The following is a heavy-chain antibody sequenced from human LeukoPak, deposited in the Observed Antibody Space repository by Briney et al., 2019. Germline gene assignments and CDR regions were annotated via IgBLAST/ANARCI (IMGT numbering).Heavy chain of an antibody. Sequence: GGSLRLPCAASGFTFSSYAMSWVRQAPGKGLEWVSAISGSGGSTYYADSVKGRFTISRDNSKNTLYLQMNSLRAEDTAVYYCAKADDYYDSSGYYVPFDYWGQGTLVTVSS. J-gene: IGHJ4*02. D-gene: IGHD3-22*01. CDR3: AKADDYYDSSGYYVPFDY. CDR1: GFTFSSYA. V-gene: IGHV3-23*01. CDR2: ISGSGGST.